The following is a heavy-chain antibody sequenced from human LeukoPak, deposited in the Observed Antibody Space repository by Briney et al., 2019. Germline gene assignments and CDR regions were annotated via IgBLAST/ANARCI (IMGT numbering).Heavy chain of an antibody. CDR2: ISGSGGST. CDR3: AKSGSGKVDY. D-gene: IGHD3-10*01. V-gene: IGHV3-23*01. CDR1: GFTFSRSA. Sequence: HAGGSLRLSCAASGFTFSRSAMSWVRQAPGRGLEWVSNISGSGGSTYYADSVKGRFTVSRDNSKNTLFLQINSLRAEDTAIYYCAKSGSGKVDYWGQGTLVTVSS. J-gene: IGHJ4*02.